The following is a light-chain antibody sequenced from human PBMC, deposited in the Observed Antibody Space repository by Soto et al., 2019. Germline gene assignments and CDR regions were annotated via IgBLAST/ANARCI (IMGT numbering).Light chain of an antibody. V-gene: IGLV2-14*01. CDR1: SSDVGGYNY. Sequence: QSVLTQPASVSGSPGQSITISCTGTSSDVGGYNYVSWYQQHPGKAPKLMIYEVSNRPSGVSNRFSGSKSGDTASLTISGLQAEYEADDYRSSYTRSSNYVPGTGAKVTVL. CDR3: SSYTRSSNYV. J-gene: IGLJ1*01. CDR2: EVS.